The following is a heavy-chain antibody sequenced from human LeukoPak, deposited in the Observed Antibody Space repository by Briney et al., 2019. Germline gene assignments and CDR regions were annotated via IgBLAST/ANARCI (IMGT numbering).Heavy chain of an antibody. V-gene: IGHV4-59*12. CDR3: ARDQAAADTNWFDP. D-gene: IGHD6-13*01. CDR1: GGSISSYY. CDR2: IYYSGST. Sequence: PSETLSLTCTVSGGSISSYYWSWIRQPPGKGLEWIGYIYYSGSTNYNPSLKSRVTISVDTSKNQFSLKLSSVTAADTAVYYCARDQAAADTNWFDPWGQGTLVTVSS. J-gene: IGHJ5*02.